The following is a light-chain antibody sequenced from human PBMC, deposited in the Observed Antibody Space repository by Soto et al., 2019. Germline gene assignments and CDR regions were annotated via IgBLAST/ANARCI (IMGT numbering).Light chain of an antibody. J-gene: IGLJ2*01. Sequence: QSVLTQPPSASGTPGQRVTISCSGSNSNIGSRTVNWYQQLPGTAPKLLMSGNNQRPSGVPDRFSGSKSGASASLAINGLQSEDEADYYCAAWDDSLHVVFGGGTKLTVL. CDR3: AAWDDSLHVV. V-gene: IGLV1-44*01. CDR2: GNN. CDR1: NSNIGSRT.